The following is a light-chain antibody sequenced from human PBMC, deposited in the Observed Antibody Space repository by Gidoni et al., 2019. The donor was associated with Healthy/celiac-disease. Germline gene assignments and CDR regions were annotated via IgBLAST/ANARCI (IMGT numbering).Light chain of an antibody. Sequence: EIVLTQSPATLSLSPGERATLSCRASQSVSSYLAWYQQKPGQAPRLLIYDASNRATGIPARFSGSGSGTDFTLTISSLEPEDFAVYYCQQRSGYTFGQXTKLVIK. J-gene: IGKJ2*01. V-gene: IGKV3-11*01. CDR3: QQRSGYT. CDR1: QSVSSY. CDR2: DAS.